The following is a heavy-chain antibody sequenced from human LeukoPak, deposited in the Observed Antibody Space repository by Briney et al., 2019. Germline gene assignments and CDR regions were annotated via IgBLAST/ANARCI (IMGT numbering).Heavy chain of an antibody. Sequence: GESLKISCKASGYSFTTYWIGWVRQMPGKGLEWMGIIWPGDSDTRYSPSFQGQVTISADKSISTAYLQWSSLKTSDTAMYFCAGYYCTGGVCPTYFDYWGQGTLVTVSS. V-gene: IGHV5-51*01. CDR1: GYSFTTYW. J-gene: IGHJ4*02. D-gene: IGHD2-8*02. CDR3: AGYYCTGGVCPTYFDY. CDR2: IWPGDSDT.